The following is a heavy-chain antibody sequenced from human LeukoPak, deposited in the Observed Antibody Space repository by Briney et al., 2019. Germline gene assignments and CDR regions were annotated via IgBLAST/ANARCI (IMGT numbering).Heavy chain of an antibody. CDR3: AKDSCSGGSCYFDY. CDR1: GFTFDDYA. D-gene: IGHD2-15*01. J-gene: IGHJ4*02. Sequence: PGRSLRLSCAASGFTFDDYAMHWVRQAPGKGLEWVSGISWNRGSIGYADSVKGRFTISRDNAKNSLYLQINSLRAEDTALYYCAKDSCSGGSCYFDYWGQGTLVTVSS. V-gene: IGHV3-9*01. CDR2: ISWNRGSI.